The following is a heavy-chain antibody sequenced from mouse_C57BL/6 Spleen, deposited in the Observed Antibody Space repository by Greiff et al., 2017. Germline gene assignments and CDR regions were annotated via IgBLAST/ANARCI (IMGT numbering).Heavy chain of an antibody. CDR2: IYPGDGDT. D-gene: IGHD1-1*01. Sequence: QVHVKQSGPELVKPGASVKISCKASGYAFSSSWMNWVKQRPGKGLEWIGRIYPGDGDTNYNGKFKGKATLTADKSSSTAYMQISSLPSEDSAVYFCARLSTLVSPRYFEVCGTGTTGT. CDR1: GYAFSSSW. J-gene: IGHJ1*03. CDR3: ARLSTLVSPRYFEV. V-gene: IGHV1-82*01.